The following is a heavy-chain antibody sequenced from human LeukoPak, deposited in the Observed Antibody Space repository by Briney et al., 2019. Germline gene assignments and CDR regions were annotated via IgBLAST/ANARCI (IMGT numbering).Heavy chain of an antibody. CDR2: ISGSGGST. V-gene: IGHV3-23*01. CDR3: AKDRRAVGWFDP. D-gene: IGHD1-26*01. Sequence: GGSLRLSCAASGFTVSSNYMSWVRQAPGKGLEWVSAISGSGGSTYYADSVKGRFTISRDNSKNTLYLQMNSLRAEDTAVYYCAKDRRAVGWFDPWGQGTLVTVSS. CDR1: GFTVSSNY. J-gene: IGHJ5*02.